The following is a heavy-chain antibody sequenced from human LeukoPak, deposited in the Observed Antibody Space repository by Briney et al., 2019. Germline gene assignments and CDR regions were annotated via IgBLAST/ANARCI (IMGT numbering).Heavy chain of an antibody. CDR2: ISAYNGNT. V-gene: IGHV1-18*01. CDR1: GYTFTSYG. CDR3: ARVEPSGEYYYYYMDA. J-gene: IGHJ6*03. Sequence: ASVKVSCKASGYTFTSYGISWVRQAPGQGLEWMGWISAYNGNTNYAQKLQGRVTMTTDTSTSTAYMELRSLRSDDTAVYYCARVEPSGEYYYYYMDAWGKGTTVTVSS. D-gene: IGHD3-10*01.